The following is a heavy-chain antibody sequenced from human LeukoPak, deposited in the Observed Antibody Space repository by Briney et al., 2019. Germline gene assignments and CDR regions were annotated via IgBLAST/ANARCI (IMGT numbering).Heavy chain of an antibody. V-gene: IGHV1-18*01. Sequence: VASVKVSCKASGYTFTGYGISWVRQAPGQGLEWMGWISPYNGNTDYAQKLQGRVTMTTDTSTTTVYMELRSLTSDDTAVYYCARGRENWFDPWGQGTLVTVS. CDR1: GYTFTGYG. CDR3: ARGRENWFDP. CDR2: ISPYNGNT. J-gene: IGHJ5*02.